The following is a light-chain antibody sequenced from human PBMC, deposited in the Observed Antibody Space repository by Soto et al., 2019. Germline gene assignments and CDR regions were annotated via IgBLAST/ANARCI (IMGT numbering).Light chain of an antibody. J-gene: IGKJ1*01. V-gene: IGKV1-5*03. CDR1: QSISTL. CDR3: QHYYSYPWT. CDR2: KAS. Sequence: DIQMTQSPSTLSASVGDRVAITCRASQSISTLLAWYQQKPGKAPNLLIYKASSLESGVPSRFSGSGSGTQFTLTISSLQPDDXATYYCQHYYSYPWTFGQGTKVEIK.